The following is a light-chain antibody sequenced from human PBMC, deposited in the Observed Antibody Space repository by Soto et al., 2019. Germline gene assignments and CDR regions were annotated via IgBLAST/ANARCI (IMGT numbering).Light chain of an antibody. CDR3: QQYNSYSSWT. CDR1: QSISVW. CDR2: KAS. J-gene: IGKJ1*01. V-gene: IGKV1-5*03. Sequence: DIQMTQSPSTLSASVGDRVIITCRASQSISVWLAWYQQKPGKAPNLLIYKASSLESGVPSRFSGSGSGTEFTLTISSLQPDDFATYYCQQYNSYSSWTFGQGTKVEVK.